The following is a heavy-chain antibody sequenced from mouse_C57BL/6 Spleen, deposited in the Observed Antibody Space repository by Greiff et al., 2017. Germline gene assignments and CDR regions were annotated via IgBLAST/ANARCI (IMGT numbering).Heavy chain of an antibody. J-gene: IGHJ2*01. D-gene: IGHD4-1*01. CDR3: AGGRLGAHYIDY. CDR1: GYTFTSYW. Sequence: QVQLQQPGAELVKPGASVKLSCKASGYTFTSYWMHWVKQRPGQGLEWIGMIHPNSGSTNYNEKFKSKATLTVDKSSSTAYMQLSSLTAEDSAVYYCAGGRLGAHYIDYWGQGTTVTVSS. CDR2: IHPNSGST. V-gene: IGHV1-64*01.